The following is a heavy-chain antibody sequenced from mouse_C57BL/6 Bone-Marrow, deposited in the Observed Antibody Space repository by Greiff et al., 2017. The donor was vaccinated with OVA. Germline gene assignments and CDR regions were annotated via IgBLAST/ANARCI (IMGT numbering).Heavy chain of an antibody. CDR2: ISYSGST. J-gene: IGHJ3*01. V-gene: IGHV3-1*01. D-gene: IGHD2-4*01. CDR1: GYSITSGYD. Sequence: EVQLQESGPGMVKPSQSLSLTCTVTGYSITSGYDWHWIRHFPGNKLEWMGYISYSGSTNYNPSLKSRISITHDTSKNHFFLKLNSVTTEDTATNYGASYYDYGGFAYWGQGTLVTVSA. CDR3: ASYYDYGGFAY.